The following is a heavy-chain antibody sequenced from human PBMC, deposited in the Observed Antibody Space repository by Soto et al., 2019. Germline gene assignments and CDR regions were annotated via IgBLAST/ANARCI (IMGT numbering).Heavy chain of an antibody. V-gene: IGHV4-30-2*01. D-gene: IGHD3-22*01. CDR2: IYYGGST. J-gene: IGHJ4*02. CDR3: ARVRREYDNSGPVDY. Sequence: SETLSLTCAVSGGSISSGDYSWNWIRQPPGKGLEWIGYIYYGGSTYYNPSLQSRVTMSVDMSRNQFSLKLNSVTAADTAVYYCARVRREYDNSGPVDYWGQGTLVTVSS. CDR1: GGSISSGDYS.